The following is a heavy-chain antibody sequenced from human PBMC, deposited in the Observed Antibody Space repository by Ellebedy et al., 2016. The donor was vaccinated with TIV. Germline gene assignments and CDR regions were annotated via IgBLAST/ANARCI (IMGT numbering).Heavy chain of an antibody. D-gene: IGHD1-7*01. V-gene: IGHV2-5*01. CDR3: EHRQNYSFDY. Sequence: SGPTLVKPTQTLTLTCTFSGFSLHTGGVAVGWVRQPPGKAVEWLALVVGNDDKRYSPSLKSRHAITKDTSKNQVVLTMTNVDPVDTATYYCEHRQNYSFDYWGQGTLVTVSS. CDR1: GFSLHTGGVA. J-gene: IGHJ4*02. CDR2: VVGNDDK.